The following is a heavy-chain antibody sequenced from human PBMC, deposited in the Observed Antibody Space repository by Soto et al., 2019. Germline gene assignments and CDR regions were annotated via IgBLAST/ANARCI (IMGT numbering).Heavy chain of an antibody. Sequence: LSLTCTVSGGSISSGDYYWSWIRQPPGKGLEWIGYIYYSGSTYYNPSLKSRVTISVDTSKNQFSLKLSSVTAADTAVYYCARESSIAARDYWGQGTLVTVSS. J-gene: IGHJ4*02. D-gene: IGHD6-6*01. CDR3: ARESSIAARDY. V-gene: IGHV4-30-4*01. CDR1: GGSISSGDYY. CDR2: IYYSGST.